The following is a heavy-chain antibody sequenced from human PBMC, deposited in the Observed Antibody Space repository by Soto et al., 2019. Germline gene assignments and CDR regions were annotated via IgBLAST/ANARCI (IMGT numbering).Heavy chain of an antibody. CDR1: GGSNRGYY. D-gene: IGHD2-2*01. J-gene: IGHJ4*02. Sequence: QMQLQESGPGLVKPSETLSLTCTVSGGSNRGYYWSWIRQSAGMRLELIGRMHTSGSTNYNPSLKSRVTISVDMSKNQISLKVTSVTAADTALYYCVRASMPKAHFDSWGQGALVTVSS. V-gene: IGHV4-4*07. CDR2: MHTSGST. CDR3: VRASMPKAHFDS.